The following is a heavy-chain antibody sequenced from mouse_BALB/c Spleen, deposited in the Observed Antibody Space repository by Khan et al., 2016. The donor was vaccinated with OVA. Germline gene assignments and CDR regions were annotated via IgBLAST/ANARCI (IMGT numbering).Heavy chain of an antibody. CDR3: ARSTYRYAFAY. V-gene: IGHV3-8*02. J-gene: IGHJ3*01. D-gene: IGHD2-14*01. CDR2: MIYTGYT. CDR1: GDSITSGY. Sequence: EVELVESGPSLVKPSQTLSLTCSVTGDSITSGYWSWIRKFPGNKLEYMGYMIYTGYTDYNPSLKRRFAITRHTSKNQYLLHMNPVTDEDTATYYCARSTYRYAFAYWGQGTLVTVSA.